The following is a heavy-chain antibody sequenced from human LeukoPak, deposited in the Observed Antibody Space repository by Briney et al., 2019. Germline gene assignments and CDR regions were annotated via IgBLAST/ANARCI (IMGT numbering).Heavy chain of an antibody. V-gene: IGHV4-59*12. CDR1: GDSISSNY. CDR2: IYYSGSA. Sequence: SETLSLTCTVSGDSISSNYWNWIRQPPGKGLEWIGSIYYSGSANYNPSLKSRVTISVDPPKNQFSLDLRSVTAADTAVYYCARDAAAGYSLACWGQGTLVTVSS. D-gene: IGHD6-13*01. CDR3: ARDAAAGYSLAC. J-gene: IGHJ4*02.